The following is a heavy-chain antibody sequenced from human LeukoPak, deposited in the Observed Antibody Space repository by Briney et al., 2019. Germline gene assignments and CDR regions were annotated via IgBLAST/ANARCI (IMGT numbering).Heavy chain of an antibody. D-gene: IGHD5-24*01. J-gene: IGHJ4*02. CDR1: GLIFSSYA. CDR2: MSYDGSNK. Sequence: GRSLRLSCAASGLIFSSYAMHWVGQAPGKGLEWVAVMSYDGSNKYYAASVKGRFTISRDNSKNTLYLQMSSLRAEDTTVYYCARGRDGYNSIAYWGQGTLVTVSS. V-gene: IGHV3-30-3*01. CDR3: ARGRDGYNSIAY.